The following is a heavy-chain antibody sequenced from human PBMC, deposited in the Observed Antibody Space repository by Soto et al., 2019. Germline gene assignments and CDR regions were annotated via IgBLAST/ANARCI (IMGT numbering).Heavy chain of an antibody. CDR3: ARNFDIAATGTAFDS. J-gene: IGHJ4*02. CDR1: GGSISGHS. D-gene: IGHD6-13*01. CDR2: IYSSGTT. Sequence: PSETLSLTCSVSGGSISGHSWSWIRLPAGRRLQWVGRIYSSGTTNYNPSLKSRVRMSVDTDRNSFSLRLDSVTAADTAVYYCARNFDIAATGTAFDSWGRGVLVNVS. V-gene: IGHV4-4*07.